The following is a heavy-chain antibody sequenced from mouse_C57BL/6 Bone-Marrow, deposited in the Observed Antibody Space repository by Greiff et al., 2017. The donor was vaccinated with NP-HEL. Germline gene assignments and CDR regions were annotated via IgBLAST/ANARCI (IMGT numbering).Heavy chain of an antibody. Sequence: EVNVVDSGGGLVQSGRSLRLSCATSGFTFSDFYMEWVRQAPGKGLEWIAASRNKANDYTTEYSASVKGRCIVSRDTSQSILYLQMNALRAEDTAIYYCAREPITTVDLYWYFDVWGTGTTVTVSS. J-gene: IGHJ1*03. CDR2: SRNKANDYTT. V-gene: IGHV7-1*01. CDR3: AREPITTVDLYWYFDV. CDR1: GFTFSDFY. D-gene: IGHD1-1*01.